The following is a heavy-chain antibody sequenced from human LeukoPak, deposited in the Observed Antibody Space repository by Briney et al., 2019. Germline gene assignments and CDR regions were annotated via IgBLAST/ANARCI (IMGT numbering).Heavy chain of an antibody. CDR1: GFTFRSYA. CDR3: ARSPTDYDSSGYYRY. CDR2: ISYDGSNE. V-gene: IGHV3-30*19. J-gene: IGHJ4*02. D-gene: IGHD3-22*01. Sequence: GGSLRLSCATSGFTFRSYAMHWVRQAPGKGLEWVAVISYDGSNEYYADSVKGRFTLSRDNSKNTLYLQMNSLRAGDTAVYYCARSPTDYDSSGYYRYWGQGTLVTVSS.